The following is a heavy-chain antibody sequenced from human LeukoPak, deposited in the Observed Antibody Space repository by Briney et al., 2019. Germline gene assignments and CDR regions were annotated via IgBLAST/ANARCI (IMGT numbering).Heavy chain of an antibody. D-gene: IGHD3-10*01. J-gene: IGHJ3*02. CDR1: GGSISSGTYY. CDR2: IDTYGST. Sequence: PSETLSLTCTVSGGSISSGTYYWSWIRQPAGKGLEWIGRIDTYGSTKYNPPLKSRVTISVDTSKNQFSLSLSSVTAADTAVYYCAREFWNYRSGNLQAFHIWGQGTMVTVSS. CDR3: AREFWNYRSGNLQAFHI. V-gene: IGHV4-61*02.